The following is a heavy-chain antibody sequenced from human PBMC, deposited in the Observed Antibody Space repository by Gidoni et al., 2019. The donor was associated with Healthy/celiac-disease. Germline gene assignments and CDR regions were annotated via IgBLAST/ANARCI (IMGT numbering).Heavy chain of an antibody. D-gene: IGHD2-2*01. CDR1: GFPFSSSS. V-gene: IGHV3-48*02. CDR2: ISSSSSTI. CDR3: ARSLGYCSSTSCYGMYYFDY. Sequence: EVQLVESGGGLVQPGGSLRLSCAASGFPFSSSSMNWVRQAPGKGLEWVSYISSSSSTIYYADSVKGRFTISRDNAKNSLYLQMNSLRDEDTAVYYCARSLGYCSSTSCYGMYYFDYWGQGTLVTVSS. J-gene: IGHJ4*02.